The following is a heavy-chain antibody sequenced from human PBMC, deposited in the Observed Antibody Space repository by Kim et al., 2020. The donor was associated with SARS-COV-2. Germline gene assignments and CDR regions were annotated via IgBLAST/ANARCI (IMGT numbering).Heavy chain of an antibody. Sequence: SETLSLTCTVSGGSISSGGYYWSWIRQHPGKGLEWIGYIYYSGSTYYNPSLKSRVTISVDTSKNQFSLKLSSVTAADTAVYYCAGIRDLTRYSGYDYTKNDYWGQGTLVTVSS. CDR2: IYYSGST. CDR3: AGIRDLTRYSGYDYTKNDY. D-gene: IGHD5-12*01. CDR1: GGSISSGGYY. V-gene: IGHV4-31*03. J-gene: IGHJ4*02.